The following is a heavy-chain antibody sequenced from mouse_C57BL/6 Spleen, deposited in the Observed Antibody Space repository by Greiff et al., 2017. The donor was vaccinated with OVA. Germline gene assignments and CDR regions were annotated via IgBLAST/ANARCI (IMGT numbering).Heavy chain of an antibody. CDR2: ISYDGST. D-gene: IGHD1-1*01. V-gene: IGHV3-6*01. J-gene: IGHJ1*03. CDR1: GYSITSGYY. CDR3: ARATTVGYWYFDV. Sequence: EVQLQESGPGLVKPSQSLSLTCSVTGYSITSGYYWYWIRQFPGNQLEWMGYISYDGSTNYNPSLKNRISITRNTSKNQFILKLNSVTTEDTATYYCARATTVGYWYFDVWGTGTTGTVSS.